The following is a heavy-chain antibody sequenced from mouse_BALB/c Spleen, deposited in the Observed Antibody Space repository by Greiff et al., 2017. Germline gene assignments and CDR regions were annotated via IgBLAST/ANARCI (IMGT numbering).Heavy chain of an antibody. CDR3: ARERFITTQEGFAY. CDR1: GYTFTSYW. J-gene: IGHJ3*01. V-gene: IGHV1S81*02. D-gene: IGHD1-1*01. Sequence: QVQLQQPGAELVKPGASVKLSCTASGYTFTSYWMHWVKQRPGQGLEWIGEINPSNGRTNYNEKFKSKATLTVDKSSSTAYMQLSSLTSEDSAVYDCARERFITTQEGFAYWGQGTLVTVSA. CDR2: INPSNGRT.